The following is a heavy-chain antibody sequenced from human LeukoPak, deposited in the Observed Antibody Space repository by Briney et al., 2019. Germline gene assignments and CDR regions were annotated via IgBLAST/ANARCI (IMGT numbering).Heavy chain of an antibody. Sequence: GRSLRLSCAASGFTFSSYALHWVRQAPGKGLEWVALIWSDGSNRHYADSVKGRFTISRENSKNTLHLQMNSLRADDTAVYYCARDTIAAYYFDFWGQGTLVTVSS. CDR2: IWSDGSNR. CDR3: ARDTIAAYYFDF. D-gene: IGHD5-12*01. CDR1: GFTFSSYA. V-gene: IGHV3-33*08. J-gene: IGHJ4*02.